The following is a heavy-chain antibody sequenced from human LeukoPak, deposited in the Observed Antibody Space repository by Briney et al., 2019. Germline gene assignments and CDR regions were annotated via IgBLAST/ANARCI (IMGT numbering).Heavy chain of an antibody. CDR1: GFTVSTNY. Sequence: TGGSLRLSCAASGFTVSTNYMSWVRQAPGKGLEWVSVIYRGGDTYYADSVKGRFTISRDNSKNTLYLQMNSLRAEDTAVYYCAKIGTVVPAAIGAFDIWGQGTMVTVSS. V-gene: IGHV3-66*01. D-gene: IGHD2-2*02. CDR3: AKIGTVVPAAIGAFDI. J-gene: IGHJ3*02. CDR2: IYRGGDT.